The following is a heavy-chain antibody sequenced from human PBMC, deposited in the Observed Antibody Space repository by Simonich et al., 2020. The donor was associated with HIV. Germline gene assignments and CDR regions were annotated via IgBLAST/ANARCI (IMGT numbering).Heavy chain of an antibody. CDR3: ARVMQQQLDRYYYYGMDV. CDR1: GYSISSGYY. J-gene: IGHJ6*02. Sequence: QVQLQESGPGLVKPSETLSLTCAVSGYSISSGYYWGWIRQPPGKGLEWIGCIYHRGRTSYNPSLKSRVTISVDTSKNQFSLKLSSVTAADTAVYYCARVMQQQLDRYYYYGMDVWGQGTTVTVSS. D-gene: IGHD6-13*01. CDR2: IYHRGRT. V-gene: IGHV4-38-2*01.